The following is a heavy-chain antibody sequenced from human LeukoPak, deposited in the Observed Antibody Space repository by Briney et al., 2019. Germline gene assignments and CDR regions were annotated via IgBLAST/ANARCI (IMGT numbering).Heavy chain of an antibody. CDR1: GFTFTSSV. CDR2: IVVGSGNT. CDR3: AREESGGYFDY. V-gene: IGHV1-58*01. Sequence: SVKVSCKASGFTFTSSVVQWVRQARGQRLEWIGWIVVGSGNTNYAQKFRGRVTMTRDTSTTTVYMELSSLRSEDTAVYYCAREESGGYFDYWGQGTLVAVSS. J-gene: IGHJ4*02. D-gene: IGHD2-8*02.